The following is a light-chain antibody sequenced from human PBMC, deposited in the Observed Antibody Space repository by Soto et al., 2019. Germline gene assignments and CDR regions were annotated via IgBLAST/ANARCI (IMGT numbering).Light chain of an antibody. CDR1: QSFSSSY. Sequence: EIVLTQSPDTLSLSPGERATLSCKASQSFSSSYLAWYQHKPGQAPRLLIYLTSNRATGIPARFSGSGSGTDFTLTISSLEPEDSAVYYCHQRQSWPRTFGQGTKVDIK. V-gene: IGKV3D-20*02. J-gene: IGKJ1*01. CDR3: HQRQSWPRT. CDR2: LTS.